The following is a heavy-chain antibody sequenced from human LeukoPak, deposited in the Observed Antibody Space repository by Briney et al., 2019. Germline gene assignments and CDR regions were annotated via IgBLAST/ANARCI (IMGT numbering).Heavy chain of an antibody. V-gene: IGHV3-33*01. CDR1: GFTFSSYG. CDR3: ARQQLGNYYYYGMDV. Sequence: PGGSLRLSCAASGFTFSSYGMHWVRQAPGRGLEWVAVIWYDGSNKYYADSVKGRFTISRDNSKNTLYLQMNSLRAEDTAVYYCARQQLGNYYYYGMDVWGQGTTATVSS. J-gene: IGHJ6*02. CDR2: IWYDGSNK. D-gene: IGHD6-13*01.